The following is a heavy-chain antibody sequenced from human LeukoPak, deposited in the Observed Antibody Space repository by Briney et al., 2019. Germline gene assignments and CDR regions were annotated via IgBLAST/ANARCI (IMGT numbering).Heavy chain of an antibody. CDR3: ARGPMVRGVITHFY. V-gene: IGHV1-18*01. Sequence: GASVKVSCKASGYTLTSYGISWVRQAPGQGLEWMGWISAYNGNTNYAQKLQGRVTMTTDTSTSTAYMELRSLRSDDTAVYYCARGPMVRGVITHFYWGQGTLVTVSS. CDR1: GYTLTSYG. D-gene: IGHD3-10*01. CDR2: ISAYNGNT. J-gene: IGHJ4*02.